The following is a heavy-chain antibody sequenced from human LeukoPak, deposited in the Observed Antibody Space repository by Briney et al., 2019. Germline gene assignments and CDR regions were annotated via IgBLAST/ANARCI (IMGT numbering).Heavy chain of an antibody. D-gene: IGHD4-17*01. CDR2: IYSGGST. V-gene: IGHV3-53*04. CDR3: ARDSSYGDYHFDY. CDR1: GFTFSSYA. J-gene: IGHJ4*02. Sequence: GGSLRLSCAASGFTFSSYAMSWVRQAPGKGLEWVSVIYSGGSTYYADSVKGRFTISRHNSKNTLYLQMNSLRAEDTAVYYCARDSSYGDYHFDYWGQGTLVTVSS.